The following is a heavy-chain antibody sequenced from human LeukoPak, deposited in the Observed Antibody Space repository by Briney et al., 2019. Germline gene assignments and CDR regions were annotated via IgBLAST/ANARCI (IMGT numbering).Heavy chain of an antibody. CDR1: GFTFSSYA. CDR2: ISGSGGST. CDR3: ANLLLLWFGVDFDY. D-gene: IGHD3-10*01. V-gene: IGHV3-23*01. Sequence: GGSLRLSCAASGFTFSSYAMSWVRHAAGKGLEWVSAISGSGGSTYYADSVKGRFTISRDNSKNTLYLQMNSLRAEDTAVYYCANLLLLWFGVDFDYWGQGTLVTVSS. J-gene: IGHJ4*02.